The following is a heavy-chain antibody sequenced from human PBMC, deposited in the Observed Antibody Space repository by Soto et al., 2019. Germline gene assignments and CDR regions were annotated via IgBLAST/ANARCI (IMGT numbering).Heavy chain of an antibody. D-gene: IGHD6-19*01. CDR3: ARGPNPSDGWHNNWFDP. J-gene: IGHJ5*02. V-gene: IGHV1-46*01. CDR1: GYTFTSYY. CDR2: INPSGGST. Sequence: ASVKVSCKASGYTFTSYYMHWVRQAPGQGLEWMGIINPSGGSTSYAQKFQGRVTMTRDTSTSTVYMELSSLRSEDTAVYYCARGPNPSDGWHNNWFDPWGQGTLVTVSS.